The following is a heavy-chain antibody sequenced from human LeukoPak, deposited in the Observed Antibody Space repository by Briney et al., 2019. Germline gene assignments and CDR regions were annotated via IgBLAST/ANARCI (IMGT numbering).Heavy chain of an antibody. D-gene: IGHD1-26*01. CDR1: GGTFSSYA. V-gene: IGHV1-69*13. J-gene: IGHJ4*02. Sequence: VASVKVSCKASGGTFSSYAISWVRQAPGQGLEWMGGIIPVFGTPKYAQKFQGRVTITADETTSTANMELSSLRSEDTAVYYCASPRGSYTPVLYYFHYWGQGTLVTVSS. CDR3: ASPRGSYTPVLYYFHY. CDR2: IIPVFGTP.